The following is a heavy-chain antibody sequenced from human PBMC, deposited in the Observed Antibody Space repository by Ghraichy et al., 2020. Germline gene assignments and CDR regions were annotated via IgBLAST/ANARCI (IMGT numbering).Heavy chain of an antibody. CDR1: GFIFSKSA. D-gene: IGHD6-6*01. J-gene: IGHJ2*01. CDR2: SGGTSGST. Sequence: GGSLRLSCGTSGFIFSKSAMSWARQAPGKGLEWVSISGGTSGSTYYADSVKGRFTISRDSSRNTLYLQMNNLSVDDTAVYYCAKAVEAARPYGYFDLCGRGTLVTVSS. V-gene: IGHV3-23*01. CDR3: AKAVEAARPYGYFDL.